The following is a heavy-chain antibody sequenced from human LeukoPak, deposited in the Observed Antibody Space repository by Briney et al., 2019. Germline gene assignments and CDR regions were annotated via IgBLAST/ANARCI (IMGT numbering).Heavy chain of an antibody. CDR2: IYYSGST. CDR3: ATHYYDSSGPYGGSDY. D-gene: IGHD3-22*01. J-gene: IGHJ4*02. V-gene: IGHV4-30-4*01. CDR1: GVSISSGDYY. Sequence: SETLSLTCTVSGVSISSGDYYWSWIRQPPGKGLEWIGYIYYSGSTYYNPSLNSRVTISVDTSKNQFSLKLSSVTAADTAVYYCATHYYDSSGPYGGSDYWGQGTLVTVSS.